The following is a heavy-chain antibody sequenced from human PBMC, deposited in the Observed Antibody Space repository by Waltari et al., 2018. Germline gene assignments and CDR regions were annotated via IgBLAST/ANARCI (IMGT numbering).Heavy chain of an antibody. V-gene: IGHV3-48*01. CDR2: ISSSSSTI. D-gene: IGHD3-16*01. CDR3: AREGFENWFDP. CDR1: GFTFSSYS. Sequence: EVQLVESGGGLVQPGGSLRLSCAASGFTFSSYSRNWGRQAPGKGLEWVSYISSSSSTIYYADSVKGRFTISRDNAKNSLYLQMNSLRAEDTAVYYCAREGFENWFDPWGQGTLVTVSS. J-gene: IGHJ5*02.